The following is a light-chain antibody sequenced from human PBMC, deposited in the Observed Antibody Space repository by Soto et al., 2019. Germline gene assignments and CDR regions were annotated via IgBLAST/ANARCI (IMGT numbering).Light chain of an antibody. J-gene: IGLJ2*01. CDR2: DVN. Sequence: QSALTQPRSVSGSPGQSVTISCTGTSSDVGGDNYVSWYQQYPGKAPKLMIYDVNKRPSGVPDRFSGSKSGNTASLTISGLQAEDEAEYHCCSYAGEYVFGAGTKLTVL. CDR3: CSYAGEYV. CDR1: SSDVGGDNY. V-gene: IGLV2-11*01.